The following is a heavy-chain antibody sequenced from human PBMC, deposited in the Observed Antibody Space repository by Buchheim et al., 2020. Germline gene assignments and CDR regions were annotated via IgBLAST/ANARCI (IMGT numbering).Heavy chain of an antibody. CDR3: ARDTSSSWYYYYYYYGMDV. J-gene: IGHJ6*02. CDR1: GFTFSSYA. Sequence: QVQLVESGGGVVQPGRSLRLSCAASGFTFSSYAMHWVRQAPGKGLEWVAVISYDGSNKYYADSVKGRFTISRDTSKNTLSLQMNSLRAEDTAVYYCARDTSSSWYYYYYYYGMDVWGQGTT. CDR2: ISYDGSNK. D-gene: IGHD6-13*01. V-gene: IGHV3-30*04.